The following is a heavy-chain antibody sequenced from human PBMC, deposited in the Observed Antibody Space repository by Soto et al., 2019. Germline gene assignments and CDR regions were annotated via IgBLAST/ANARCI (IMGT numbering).Heavy chain of an antibody. CDR1: GYSFSSHG. CDR2: ISAYNGKT. D-gene: IGHD4-17*01. J-gene: IGHJ6*02. Sequence: ASVKVSCTGSGYSFSSHGISWVRQAPGQGLEWMGWISAYNGKTKFGQKFQGRVSMTTDTSTSTAYMELSSLTNDDTAVYFCARDPTSTQYLRGAPSMDCWGQGTTVTV. V-gene: IGHV1-18*04. CDR3: ARDPTSTQYLRGAPSMDC.